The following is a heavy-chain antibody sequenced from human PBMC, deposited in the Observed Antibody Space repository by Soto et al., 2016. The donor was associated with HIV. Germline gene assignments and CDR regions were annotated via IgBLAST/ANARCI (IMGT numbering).Heavy chain of an antibody. Sequence: QLQLQESGPGLVKPSETLSLTCTVSGGSISSSSYYWGWIRQPPGKGLEWIGSIYYSGSTYYNPSLKSRVTISVDTSKNQFSLKLSSVTAADTAVYYCAGLFLRTESFDYVGPGDPGSTVSS. J-gene: IGHJ4*02. CDR3: AGLFLRTESFDY. CDR1: GGSISSSSYY. CDR2: IYYSGST. V-gene: IGHV4-39*01.